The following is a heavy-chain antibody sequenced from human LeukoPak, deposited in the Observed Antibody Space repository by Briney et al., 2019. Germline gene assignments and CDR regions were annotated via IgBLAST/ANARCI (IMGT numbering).Heavy chain of an antibody. CDR3: AKDWRGAVVPRAFDI. D-gene: IGHD2-2*01. CDR2: IRGSGGST. Sequence: GGSLRLSCAASGFTFSSYAMSWARQAPGEGLECVSAIRGSGGSTYYADSVKGRFTISRDNSKNTLYLQMNSLRAEDTAVYYCAKDWRGAVVPRAFDIWGQGTMVTVSS. V-gene: IGHV3-23*01. J-gene: IGHJ3*02. CDR1: GFTFSSYA.